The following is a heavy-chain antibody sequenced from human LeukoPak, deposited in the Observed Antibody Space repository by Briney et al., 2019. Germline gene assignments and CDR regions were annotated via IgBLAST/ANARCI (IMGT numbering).Heavy chain of an antibody. CDR2: IKQDGSEK. V-gene: IGHV3-7*03. CDR1: GFTFSSYW. CDR3: TRLSRYGNRWYYADY. Sequence: GGSLRLSCAASGFTFSSYWMSWVRQAPGKGLEWVANIKQDGSEKYYVDSVKGRFTISRDNAKNSLYLQMNSLKTEDTAVYYCTRLSRYGNRWYYADYWGQGTLVTVSS. D-gene: IGHD6-13*01. J-gene: IGHJ4*02.